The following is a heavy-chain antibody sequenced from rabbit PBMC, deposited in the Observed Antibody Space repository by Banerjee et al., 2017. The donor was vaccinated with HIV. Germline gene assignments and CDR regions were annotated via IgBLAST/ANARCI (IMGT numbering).Heavy chain of an antibody. CDR3: ARADTSYWYAFDL. J-gene: IGHJ4*01. Sequence: QEQLEESGGDLVKPEGSLTLTCTASGFSFSSYCYMCWVRQAPGKGLDLIACIYNGDGSTYYASWVNGRFTISKTSSTTVTLQMPSLTAADTATYFCARADTSYWYAFDLWGPGTLVTVS. CDR1: GFSFSSYCY. V-gene: IGHV1S45*01. CDR2: IYNGDGST. D-gene: IGHD7-1*01.